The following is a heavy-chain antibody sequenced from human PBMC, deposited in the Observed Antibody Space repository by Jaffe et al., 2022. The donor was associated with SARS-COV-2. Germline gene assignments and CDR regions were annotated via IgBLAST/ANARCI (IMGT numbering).Heavy chain of an antibody. CDR1: GFTFSSYE. D-gene: IGHD6-19*01. J-gene: IGHJ4*02. V-gene: IGHV3-48*03. CDR2: ISSSGSTI. Sequence: EVQLVESGGGLVQPGGSLRLSCAASGFTFSSYEMNWVRQAPGKGLEWVSYISSSGSTIYYADSVKGRFTISRDNAKNSLYLQMNSLRAEDTAVYYCARDGIAVARYYFDYWGQGTLVTVSS. CDR3: ARDGIAVARYYFDY.